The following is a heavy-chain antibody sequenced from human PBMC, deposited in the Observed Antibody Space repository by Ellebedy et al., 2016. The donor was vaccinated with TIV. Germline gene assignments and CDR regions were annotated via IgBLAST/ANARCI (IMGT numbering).Heavy chain of an antibody. CDR2: IQHDGSET. CDR1: GFTFSSYW. CDR3: ARDKGAMSTTLGSRFDY. D-gene: IGHD3-10*01. J-gene: IGHJ4*02. V-gene: IGHV3-7*01. Sequence: GGSLRLSXAASGFTFSSYWMGWVRQAPGKGLEWVAIIQHDGSETFYVDSVKGRFTISRDNAKNSLFLQMNSLRADDTAVYFCARDKGAMSTTLGSRFDYWGQGNLVSVSS.